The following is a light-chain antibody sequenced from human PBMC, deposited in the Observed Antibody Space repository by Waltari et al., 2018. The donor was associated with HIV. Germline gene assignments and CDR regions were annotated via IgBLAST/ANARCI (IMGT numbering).Light chain of an antibody. J-gene: IGKJ2*01. CDR2: DTS. Sequence: EILLTQSPATLSLSPGERATLSCRASQSVSTYLAWYQQKPGQAPRLLIYDTSKRATGIPARFSGSGSGTDFTLTISSLEPEDFAVYYCQQRSNWPRMYTFGQGTKLEIK. CDR1: QSVSTY. CDR3: QQRSNWPRMYT. V-gene: IGKV3-11*01.